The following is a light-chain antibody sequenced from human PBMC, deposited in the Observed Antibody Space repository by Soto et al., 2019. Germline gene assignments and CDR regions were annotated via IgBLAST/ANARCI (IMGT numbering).Light chain of an antibody. V-gene: IGKV1-39*01. CDR1: QDIRNY. J-gene: IGKJ1*01. CDR2: GAS. Sequence: DIQMTQSPSSLSPSVGDKVTITCWASQDIRNYLNWYQQKHGKAPKVLIFGASSLYTGVPKRFSGSGFGTEFTLTISSLQPEDFATYFCQQSYTTHWTFGQGTK. CDR3: QQSYTTHWT.